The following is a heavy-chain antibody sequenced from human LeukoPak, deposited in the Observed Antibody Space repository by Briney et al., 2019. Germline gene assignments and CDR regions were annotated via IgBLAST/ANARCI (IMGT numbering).Heavy chain of an antibody. V-gene: IGHV3-21*01. CDR3: ARGVPRPFDY. Sequence: PGGSLRLSCAASGFTFSSYSMNWVRQAPGKGLEWVSSISSSSSYIYYADSVKGRFTISRDNAKDSLYLQMDSLRAEDTAVYYCARGVPRPFDYWGQGTLVTVSS. CDR2: ISSSSSYI. CDR1: GFTFSSYS. J-gene: IGHJ4*02.